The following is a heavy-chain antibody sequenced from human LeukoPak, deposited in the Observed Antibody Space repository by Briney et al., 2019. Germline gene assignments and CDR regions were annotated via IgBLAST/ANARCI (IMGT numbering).Heavy chain of an antibody. D-gene: IGHD3-16*01. Sequence: PSETPSLTCAVSGYSISSGYYWGWIRQPPGKGLERIGNIYHSGSTYYNPSLKSRVTISVDTSKNQFSLKLSSVTAADTAVYYCASYYDYVWGSFDYWGQGTLVTVSS. CDR1: GYSISSGYY. CDR2: IYHSGST. CDR3: ASYYDYVWGSFDY. V-gene: IGHV4-38-2*01. J-gene: IGHJ4*02.